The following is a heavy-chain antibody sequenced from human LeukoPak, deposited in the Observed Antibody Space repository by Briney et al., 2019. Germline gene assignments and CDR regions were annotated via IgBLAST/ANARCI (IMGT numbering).Heavy chain of an antibody. D-gene: IGHD6-6*01. CDR3: ARHVLLMDY. CDR2: ISRDGNII. Sequence: GGSLRLSCAASGFSFSDHHMSWVRQVPGKGLEWLAYISRDGNIIVYADSVKGRFTISRDNAKQSVYLEMKSLRPEDTALYYCARHVLLMDYWGQGTLVTVSS. J-gene: IGHJ4*02. V-gene: IGHV3-11*01. CDR1: GFSFSDHH.